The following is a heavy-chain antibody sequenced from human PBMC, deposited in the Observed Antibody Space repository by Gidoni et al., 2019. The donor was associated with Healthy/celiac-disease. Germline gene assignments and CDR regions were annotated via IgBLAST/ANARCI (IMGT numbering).Heavy chain of an antibody. CDR3: ARDRGYDFWSGYYTGLDY. J-gene: IGHJ4*02. CDR2: ISSSSSYI. V-gene: IGHV3-21*01. Sequence: EWVSSISSSSSYIYYADSVKGRFTISRDNDKNSLYLQMNSLRAEDTAVYYCARDRGYDFWSGYYTGLDYWGQGTLVTVSS. D-gene: IGHD3-3*01.